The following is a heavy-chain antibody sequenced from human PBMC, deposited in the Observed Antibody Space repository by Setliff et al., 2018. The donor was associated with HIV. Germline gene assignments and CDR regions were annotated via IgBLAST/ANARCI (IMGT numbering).Heavy chain of an antibody. CDR1: GYSITNGNY. J-gene: IGHJ4*02. V-gene: IGHV4-38-2*02. CDR3: ARDRALRFSKSPSFNYFDV. D-gene: IGHD3-10*01. CDR2: IYSTGHT. Sequence: SETLSLTCLVFGYSITNGNYWAWIRQSPGKGLEWIGSIYSTGHTYYNPSHKSRLTMSVDTAKNRFSLKLISVPAADTAVYYCARDRALRFSKSPSFNYFDVWGQGALVTSPQ.